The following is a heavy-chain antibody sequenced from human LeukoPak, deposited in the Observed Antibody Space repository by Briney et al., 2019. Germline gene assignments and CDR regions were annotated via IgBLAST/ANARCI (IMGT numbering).Heavy chain of an antibody. J-gene: IGHJ4*02. CDR3: ATYYYDSSGYPGWY. Sequence: KPSETLSLTCAVYGGSFSGYYWSWIRQPPGKGLEWIGEINHSGSTNYNPSLKSRVTISVDTSKNQFSLKLSSVTAADTAVYYCATYYYDSSGYPGWYWGQGTLVTVSS. CDR1: GGSFSGYY. V-gene: IGHV4-34*01. CDR2: INHSGST. D-gene: IGHD3-22*01.